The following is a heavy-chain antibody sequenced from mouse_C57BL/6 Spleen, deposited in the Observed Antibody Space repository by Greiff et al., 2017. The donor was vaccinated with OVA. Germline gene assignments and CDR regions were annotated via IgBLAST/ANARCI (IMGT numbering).Heavy chain of an antibody. Sequence: EVKVVESGTVLARPGASVKMSCKTSGYTFTSYWMHWVKQRPGQGLEWIGAIYPGNSDTSYNQKFKGKAKLTAVTSASTAYMELSSLTNEDSAVYYCTGGDGYPAWFAYWGQGTLVTVSA. V-gene: IGHV1-5*01. CDR2: IYPGNSDT. D-gene: IGHD2-3*01. CDR3: TGGDGYPAWFAY. CDR1: GYTFTSYW. J-gene: IGHJ3*01.